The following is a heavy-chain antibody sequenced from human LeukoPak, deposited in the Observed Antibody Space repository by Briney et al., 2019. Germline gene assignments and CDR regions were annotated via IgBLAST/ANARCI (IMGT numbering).Heavy chain of an antibody. CDR2: ISSGSDYI. D-gene: IGHD3-10*01. V-gene: IGHV3-21*04. CDR1: GFTFRRYS. J-gene: IGHJ6*02. CDR3: AKYAPYYYGSGSFSDYYYYGMDV. Sequence: GGSLRLPCAASGFTFRRYSMNWVRQAPGKGLEWVSTISSGSDYIYYADSVKGRFTISRDNSKNTLYLQMNSLRAEDTAVYYCAKYAPYYYGSGSFSDYYYYGMDVWGQGTTVTVSS.